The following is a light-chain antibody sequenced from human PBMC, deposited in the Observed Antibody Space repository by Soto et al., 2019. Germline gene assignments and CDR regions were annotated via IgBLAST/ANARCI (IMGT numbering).Light chain of an antibody. Sequence: DIVLTQSPATLSLSPGERGTLSCRASESVTNYLAWYQQKPGQAPRLLVYDVSNRATGIPARFSGGGSGTDFTLTISNLEPEDFAVYYCQQRSDWPWTFGQGTKVEIK. J-gene: IGKJ1*01. CDR1: ESVTNY. V-gene: IGKV3-11*01. CDR3: QQRSDWPWT. CDR2: DVS.